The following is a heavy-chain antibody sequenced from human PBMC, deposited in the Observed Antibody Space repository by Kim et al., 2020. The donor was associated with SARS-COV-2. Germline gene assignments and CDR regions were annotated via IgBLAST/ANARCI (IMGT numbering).Heavy chain of an antibody. Sequence: SGSTIYYADSVKGRFTISRDNAKNSLYLQMNSLRVEDTALYYCARGSGDFWGQGTLVTVSS. V-gene: IGHV3-48*03. J-gene: IGHJ4*02. D-gene: IGHD1-26*01. CDR2: SGSTI. CDR3: ARGSGDF.